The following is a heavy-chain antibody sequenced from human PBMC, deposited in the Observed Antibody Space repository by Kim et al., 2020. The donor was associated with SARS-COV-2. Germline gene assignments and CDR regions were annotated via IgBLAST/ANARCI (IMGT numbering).Heavy chain of an antibody. CDR1: GGSFSGYY. D-gene: IGHD6-19*01. Sequence: SETLSLTCAVYGGSFSGYYWSWIRQPPGKGLEWIGEINHSGSTNYNPSLKSRVTISVDTSKNQFSLKLSSVTAADTAVYYCARVWVGYSSGWSLGRYYYYGMDVWGQGTTVTVSS. J-gene: IGHJ6*02. CDR2: INHSGST. V-gene: IGHV4-34*01. CDR3: ARVWVGYSSGWSLGRYYYYGMDV.